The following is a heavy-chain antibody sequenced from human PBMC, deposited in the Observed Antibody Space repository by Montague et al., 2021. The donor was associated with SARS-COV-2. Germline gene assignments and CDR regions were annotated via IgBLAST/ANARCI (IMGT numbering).Heavy chain of an antibody. CDR3: ARDLSYYGMDV. Sequence: SLRLSCAASGFTFSSYDMHWVRQATGKALECFSAIGTAGYTYYPGSLKGRFTISRENAKNSLYLQMNSLRAGDTAVYYCARDLSYYGMDVWGQGTTVTVSS. V-gene: IGHV3-13*04. J-gene: IGHJ6*02. CDR1: GFTFSSYD. CDR2: IGTAGYT.